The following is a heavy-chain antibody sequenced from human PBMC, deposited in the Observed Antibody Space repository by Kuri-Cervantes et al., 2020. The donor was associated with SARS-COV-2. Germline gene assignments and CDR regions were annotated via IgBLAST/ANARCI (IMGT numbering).Heavy chain of an antibody. D-gene: IGHD1-26*01. J-gene: IGHJ6*03. CDR1: GYTFTGYY. Sequence: ASVKVSCKASGYTFTGYYMHWVRQAPGQGLEWMGWINPNSGGTNYAQKFQGRVTMTRDTSISTAYMELSRLRSDDTAVYYCARASAGSSWGYYYYMDVWGIGTTVTVSS. CDR3: ARASAGSSWGYYYYMDV. CDR2: INPNSGGT. V-gene: IGHV1-2*02.